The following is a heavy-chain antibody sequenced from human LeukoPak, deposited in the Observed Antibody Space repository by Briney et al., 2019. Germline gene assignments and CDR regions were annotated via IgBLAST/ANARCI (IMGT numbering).Heavy chain of an antibody. J-gene: IGHJ5*02. D-gene: IGHD1-26*01. CDR2: ISVVDGDV. CDR1: GYTFTSYD. Sequence: GASVKVSCKASGYTFTSYDINWVRQATGQGLEWMGWISVVDGDVDYAEDLQTRVTLTAERYTNTVYMELRSLRPDDTAEYYCVRDADTSRGRDPWGQGTLVKVSS. CDR3: VRDADTSRGRDP. V-gene: IGHV1-18*01.